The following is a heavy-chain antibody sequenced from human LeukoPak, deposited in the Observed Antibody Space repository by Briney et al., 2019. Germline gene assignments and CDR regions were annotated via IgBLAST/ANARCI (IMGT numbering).Heavy chain of an antibody. J-gene: IGHJ4*02. Sequence: PSETLSLTCTVSGGSISSYYWSWIRQPPGTRLEWIGYIYYSGSTNYNPSLKSRVTISVDTSKNQFSLKLSSVTAADTAVYYCARSSGSYHPLDYWGQGTLVTVSS. CDR2: IYYSGST. CDR3: ARSSGSYHPLDY. V-gene: IGHV4-59*01. CDR1: GGSISSYY. D-gene: IGHD1-26*01.